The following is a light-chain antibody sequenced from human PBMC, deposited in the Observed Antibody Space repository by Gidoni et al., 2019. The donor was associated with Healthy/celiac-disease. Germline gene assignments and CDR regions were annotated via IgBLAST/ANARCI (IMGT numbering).Light chain of an antibody. J-gene: IGLJ1*01. CDR3: QSYDSSLSGSEV. CDR2: GNS. V-gene: IGLV1-40*01. CDR1: SSNIGAGYD. Sequence: QSVLPQPPSVPGAPGQRLTISCTGSSSNIGAGYDVHWYQQLPGTAPKLLIYGNSNRPSGVPDRFSGSKSGTSASLAITGLQAEDEADYYCQSYDSSLSGSEVFGTGTKVTVL.